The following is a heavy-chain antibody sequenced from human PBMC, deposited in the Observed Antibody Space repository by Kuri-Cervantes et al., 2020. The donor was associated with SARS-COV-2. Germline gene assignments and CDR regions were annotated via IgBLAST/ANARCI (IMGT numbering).Heavy chain of an antibody. CDR1: GGSFSGYY. CDR2: INHSGST. D-gene: IGHD3-22*01. CDR3: ARDRRPIVVVPHYYYGMDV. V-gene: IGHV4-34*01. Sequence: GSLRLSCAVYGGSFSGYYWSWIRQPPGKGLEWIGEINHSGSTNYNPSLKSRVTISVDTSKNQFSLKLSSVTAADTAVYYCARDRRPIVVVPHYYYGMDVWGQGTTVTDSS. J-gene: IGHJ6*02.